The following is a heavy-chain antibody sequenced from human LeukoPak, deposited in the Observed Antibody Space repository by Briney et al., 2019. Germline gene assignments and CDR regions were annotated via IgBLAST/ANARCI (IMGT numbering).Heavy chain of an antibody. Sequence: GGSLRLSCAASGFTFNSYAVHWVRQAPGKGLEWVAVISSDGSNNYYADSVKGRFTISRDNSNNTLYLQLNSLRAEDTAVYYCARDRYSSGWYGDFDCWGQGTLVTVSS. J-gene: IGHJ4*02. D-gene: IGHD6-19*01. CDR2: ISSDGSNN. CDR3: ARDRYSSGWYGDFDC. CDR1: GFTFNSYA. V-gene: IGHV3-30-3*01.